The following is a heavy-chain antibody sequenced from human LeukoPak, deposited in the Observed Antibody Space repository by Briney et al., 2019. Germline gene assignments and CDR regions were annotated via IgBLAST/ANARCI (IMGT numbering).Heavy chain of an antibody. J-gene: IGHJ3*01. Sequence: PGGSLRLSCAASGFNFRDAAMTWVRQAPGKGLEWVSLISFSGDNSYYADSVKGRFTISRDNSKNTLSLQMNGLRVEDTAIYYCAKDIQLSTWGLGTMVTVSS. V-gene: IGHV3-23*01. CDR3: AKDIQLST. D-gene: IGHD5-24*01. CDR1: GFNFRDAA. CDR2: ISFSGDNS.